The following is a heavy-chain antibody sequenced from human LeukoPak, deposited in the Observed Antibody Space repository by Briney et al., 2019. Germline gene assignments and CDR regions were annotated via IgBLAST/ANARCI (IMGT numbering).Heavy chain of an antibody. CDR2: IIPIFGTA. J-gene: IGHJ4*02. V-gene: IGHV1-69*01. CDR3: AGPSQYYYDSSGYYSHFDY. CDR1: GGTFSSYA. Sequence: GPSVKVSCKASGGTFSSYAISWVRQAPGQGLEWMGGIIPIFGTANYAQKFQGRVTITADESTSTAYMELSSLRSEDTAVYYCAGPSQYYYDSSGYYSHFDYWGQGTLVTVSS. D-gene: IGHD3-22*01.